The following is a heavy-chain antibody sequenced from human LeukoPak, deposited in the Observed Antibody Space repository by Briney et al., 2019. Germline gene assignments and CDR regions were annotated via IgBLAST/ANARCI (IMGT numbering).Heavy chain of an antibody. J-gene: IGHJ4*02. D-gene: IGHD3-9*01. CDR3: ARDLGSGILTGYKRYYFDY. Sequence: ASVKVSCKASGYTFTSYYVHWVRQAPGQGLEWMGIINPSGGYTGYAQKFQGRVTMTRDTSTSTVYMELSSLRSEDTAVYYCARDLGSGILTGYKRYYFDYWGQGTLVTVSS. CDR2: INPSGGYT. CDR1: GYTFTSYY. V-gene: IGHV1-46*01.